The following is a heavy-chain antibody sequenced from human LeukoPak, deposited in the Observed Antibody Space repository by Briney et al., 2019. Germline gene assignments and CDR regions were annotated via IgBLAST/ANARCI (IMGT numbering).Heavy chain of an antibody. CDR1: GGSISSYY. D-gene: IGHD5/OR15-5a*01. Sequence: PSETLSLICTVSGGSISSYYWSWIRQPPGKGLEWIGYIYYSGSTNYNPSLKSRVTISVDTSKNQFSLKLSSVTAADTAVYYCARDSVDVDAFDIWGQGTMVTVSS. J-gene: IGHJ3*02. V-gene: IGHV4-59*01. CDR3: ARDSVDVDAFDI. CDR2: IYYSGST.